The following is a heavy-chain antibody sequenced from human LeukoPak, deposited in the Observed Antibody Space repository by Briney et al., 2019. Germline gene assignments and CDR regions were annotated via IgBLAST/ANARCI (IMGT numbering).Heavy chain of an antibody. Sequence: PGGSLRLSCAAAGFSFSSYCMNWIRQAPGKGLEWVSSISSSSSYIYYADSVKGRFTISRDNAKNSLYLQMNSLRAEDTAVYYCARSRWLRYPLSLFDYWGQGTLVTVSS. D-gene: IGHD5-12*01. CDR1: GFSFSSYC. CDR3: ARSRWLRYPLSLFDY. CDR2: ISSSSSYI. J-gene: IGHJ4*02. V-gene: IGHV3-21*01.